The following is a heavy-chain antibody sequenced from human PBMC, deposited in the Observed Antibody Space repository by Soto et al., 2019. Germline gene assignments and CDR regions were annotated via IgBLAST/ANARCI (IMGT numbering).Heavy chain of an antibody. V-gene: IGHV3-48*02. CDR1: GFTFSSYS. Sequence: GGSLRLSCAASGFTFSSYSMNWVRQAPGKGLEWVSYISSSSSTIYYADSVKGRFTISRDNAKNSLYLQMNSLRDEDTAVYYCARDRFQGWNDGSGPYFFDYWGQGTLVTVSS. D-gene: IGHD1-1*01. CDR2: ISSSSSTI. CDR3: ARDRFQGWNDGSGPYFFDY. J-gene: IGHJ4*02.